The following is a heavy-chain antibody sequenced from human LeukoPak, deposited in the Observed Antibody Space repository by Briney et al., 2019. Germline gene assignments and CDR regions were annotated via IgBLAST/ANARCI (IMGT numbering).Heavy chain of an antibody. V-gene: IGHV4-61*05. Sequence: PSETLSLTCTVSGGSINSSSYYWGWIRQPPGKGLEWIGYIYYSGSTNYNPSLKSRFTISVDTSKNQFSLKLSSVTAADAAVYYCASGRLGGFYFDYWGQATLVTVSS. CDR2: IYYSGST. CDR1: GGSINSSSYY. D-gene: IGHD3-16*01. CDR3: ASGRLGGFYFDY. J-gene: IGHJ4*02.